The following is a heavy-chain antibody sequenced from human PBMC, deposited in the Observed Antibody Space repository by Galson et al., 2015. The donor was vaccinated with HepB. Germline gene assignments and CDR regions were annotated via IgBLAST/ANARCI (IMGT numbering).Heavy chain of an antibody. Sequence: SLRLSCAASEFTFASYAMSWVRQAPGKGLEFVSVISGGGLTTYYADSVKGRFGISRDNSKNTLYLQMNNLRAEDTADYYCAKDPHTSGYPSGWYDYWGQGTRVTVSS. V-gene: IGHV3-23*01. CDR2: ISGGGLTT. J-gene: IGHJ4*02. CDR1: EFTFASYA. D-gene: IGHD6-19*01. CDR3: AKDPHTSGYPSGWYDY.